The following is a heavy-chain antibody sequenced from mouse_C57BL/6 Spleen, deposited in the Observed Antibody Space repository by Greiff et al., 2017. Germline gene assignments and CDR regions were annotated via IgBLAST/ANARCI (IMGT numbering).Heavy chain of an antibody. J-gene: IGHJ2*01. V-gene: IGHV1-55*01. D-gene: IGHD2-3*01. CDR3: ARGTDGYYVVFDY. CDR2: IYPGSGST. Sequence: VQLQQPGAELVKPGASVKMSCKASGYTFTSYWITWVKQRPGQGLEWIGDIYPGSGSTNYNEKFKSKATLTVDTSSSTAYMQLSSLTSEDSAVYYCARGTDGYYVVFDYWGQGTTLTVSS. CDR1: GYTFTSYW.